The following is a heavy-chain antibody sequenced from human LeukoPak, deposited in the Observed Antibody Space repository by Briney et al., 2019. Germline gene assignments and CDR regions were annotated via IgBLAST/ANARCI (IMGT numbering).Heavy chain of an antibody. Sequence: PSETLSLTCTVSGYSISSDYYWGWIRQPPGKGPEWIGSIYHRGGTYYTPSLKSRVTISVDTSRNQFSLKLSSVTAADTAVYYCARRGYSYGLFDYWGQGTLVTVSS. CDR1: GYSISSDYY. V-gene: IGHV4-38-2*02. D-gene: IGHD5-18*01. J-gene: IGHJ4*02. CDR2: IYHRGGT. CDR3: ARRGYSYGLFDY.